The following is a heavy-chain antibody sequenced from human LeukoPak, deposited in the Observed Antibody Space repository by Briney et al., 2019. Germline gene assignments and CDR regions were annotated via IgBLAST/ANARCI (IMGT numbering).Heavy chain of an antibody. CDR1: GFTFSSYW. D-gene: IGHD3-10*01. CDR3: ARCRSGSYCTRTGYFDY. J-gene: IGHJ4*02. V-gene: IGHV3-7*01. Sequence: LGGSLRLACAASGFTFSSYWMSWVRQAPGKGLEWVANIKQDGSEKYYVDSVEGRFTSSRVNAKNSLYLQMNSLRAEDTAVYYCARCRSGSYCTRTGYFDYWGQGTLVTVSS. CDR2: IKQDGSEK.